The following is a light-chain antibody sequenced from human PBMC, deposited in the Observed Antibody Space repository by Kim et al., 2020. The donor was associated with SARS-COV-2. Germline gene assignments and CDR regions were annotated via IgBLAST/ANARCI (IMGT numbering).Light chain of an antibody. Sequence: GYRVTITCRASQSLGSWLAWYQQKPEKAPNLLIYDASSLQVGVPSRFSGSGSGTDFTLTISSLQPDDFATYYCQQYNSYPWTFGQGTKVDIK. CDR3: QQYNSYPWT. CDR2: DAS. V-gene: IGKV1-5*01. CDR1: QSLGSW. J-gene: IGKJ1*01.